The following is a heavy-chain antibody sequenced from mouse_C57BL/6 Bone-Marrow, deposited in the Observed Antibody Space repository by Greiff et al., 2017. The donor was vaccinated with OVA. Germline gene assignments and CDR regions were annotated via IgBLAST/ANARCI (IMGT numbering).Heavy chain of an antibody. CDR1: GYTFTSYW. CDR2: IDPSDSYT. Sequence: QVQLQQPGAELVRPGTSVKLSCKASGYTFTSYWMHWVKQRPGQGLEWIGVIDPSDSYTNYNQKFKGKATLTVDTSSSTAYMQLSSLTSEDSAVYYCAREDYEWYFDVWGTGTTVTVSS. CDR3: AREDYEWYFDV. J-gene: IGHJ1*03. D-gene: IGHD2-4*01. V-gene: IGHV1-59*01.